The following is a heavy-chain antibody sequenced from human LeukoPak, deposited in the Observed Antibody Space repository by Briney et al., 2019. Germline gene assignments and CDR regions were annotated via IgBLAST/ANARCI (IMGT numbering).Heavy chain of an antibody. Sequence: GGSLRLSCAASGFTFSSYSMNWVRQAPGKGLEGVSSISSSSSYIYYADSVKGRFTISRDNAKNSLYLQMNSLRAEDTAVYYCAREMVDAFDIWGQGTMVTVSS. J-gene: IGHJ3*02. CDR1: GFTFSSYS. D-gene: IGHD2-8*01. CDR3: AREMVDAFDI. V-gene: IGHV3-21*01. CDR2: ISSSSSYI.